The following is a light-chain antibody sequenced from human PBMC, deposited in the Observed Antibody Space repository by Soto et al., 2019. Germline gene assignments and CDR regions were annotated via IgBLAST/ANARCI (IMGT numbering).Light chain of an antibody. CDR3: CSYAGTNIVV. CDR1: SSDVGGYNY. CDR2: DVS. Sequence: QSALTQPRSVSGSPGQSVTISCTGTSSDVGGYNYVSWYQHHPGKAPKLMIYDVSKWPSGVPDRLSGSKSGNTASLTISGLQAEDEGDYYCCSYAGTNIVVFGGGTKLTVL. J-gene: IGLJ2*01. V-gene: IGLV2-11*01.